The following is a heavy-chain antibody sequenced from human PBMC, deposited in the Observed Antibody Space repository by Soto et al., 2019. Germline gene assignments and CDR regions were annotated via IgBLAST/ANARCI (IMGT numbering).Heavy chain of an antibody. Sequence: PVGSLRLSCAASGFTFDDYAMHWVRQAPGKGLEWVSGISWNSGSIGYADSVKGRFTISRDNAKNSLYLQMKTLRAEDTALYYCAKDIHPYYDYFWPRGGMDVWGQGTTVTVSS. CDR2: ISWNSGSI. D-gene: IGHD3-16*01. CDR1: GFTFDDYA. J-gene: IGHJ6*02. V-gene: IGHV3-9*01. CDR3: AKDIHPYYDYFWPRGGMDV.